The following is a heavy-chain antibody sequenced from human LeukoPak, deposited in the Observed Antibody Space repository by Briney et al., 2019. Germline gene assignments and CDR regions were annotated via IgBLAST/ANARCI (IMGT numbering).Heavy chain of an antibody. CDR1: GFTFSSYG. CDR3: ANYPTDDY. CDR2: ISYDGSNK. V-gene: IGHV3-30*18. J-gene: IGHJ4*02. Sequence: GRSLRLSCAASGFTFSSYGMHWVRQAPGKGLEWVAVISYDGSNKYYADSVKGRFTISRDNSKNTLYLQMNSLRAEDTAVYYCANYPTDDYWGQGTLVTVSS.